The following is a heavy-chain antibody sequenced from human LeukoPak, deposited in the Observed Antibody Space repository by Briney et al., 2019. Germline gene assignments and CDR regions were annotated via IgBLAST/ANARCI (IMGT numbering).Heavy chain of an antibody. CDR1: GYSIGSGHY. D-gene: IGHD3-10*01. J-gene: IGHJ5*02. V-gene: IGHV4-38-2*02. CDR3: ARGPRFGELLWHWFDP. Sequence: SETLSLTCTVSGYSIGSGHYWGWIRQPPGKGLEWIGSMYHSGSTYYNPPLKSRVTISEDTSKNQFSLKLRSVTAADTAVHYCARGPRFGELLWHWFDPWGQGTLVTVSS. CDR2: MYHSGST.